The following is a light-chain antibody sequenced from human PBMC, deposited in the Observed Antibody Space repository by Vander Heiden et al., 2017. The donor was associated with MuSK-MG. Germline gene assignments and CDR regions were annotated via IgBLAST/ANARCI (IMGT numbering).Light chain of an antibody. Sequence: QSVLTQPPSASGPPGQRVTISCSGTSSSIGLNPVNWYQQFPAPAPHPPPHLILYGPSGVPGRFSGSKSGTSASLAIKVLQSEDEADYYCSAWDDVLISRMFGGGTKLTVL. V-gene: IGLV1-44*01. J-gene: IGLJ3*02. CDR2: LIL. CDR3: SAWDDVLISRM. CDR1: SSSIGLNP.